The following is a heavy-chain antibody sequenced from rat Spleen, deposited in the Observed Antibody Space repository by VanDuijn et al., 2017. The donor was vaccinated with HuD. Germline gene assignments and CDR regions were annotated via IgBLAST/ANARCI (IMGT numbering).Heavy chain of an antibody. CDR2: MWSGGGT. J-gene: IGHJ3*01. CDR1: GFSLTDYS. D-gene: IGHD1-9*01. CDR3: ARSAYGYNLNWFAY. V-gene: IGHV2-15*01. Sequence: QVQLKESGPGLVQPSQTLSLTCTVSGFSLTDYSVNWVRQPPGKGLEWIGAMWSGGGTDYNSALKSRLSISRDTSKSQVLLKRNSLQTEDTAMYFCARSAYGYNLNWFAYWGQGTLVTVSS.